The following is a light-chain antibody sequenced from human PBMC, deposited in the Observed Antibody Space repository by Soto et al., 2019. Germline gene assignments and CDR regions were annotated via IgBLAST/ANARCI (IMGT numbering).Light chain of an antibody. J-gene: IGKJ5*01. CDR3: KQYNSYSIT. CDR1: QDINSY. CDR2: DAS. V-gene: IGKV1-16*01. Sequence: DIQMTQSPSSLSASVGDRVTTTCQASQDINSYLNWFQQKPGKAPKVLIYDASSLERGVPSRFSGSGPGTEFALTISSLQPDDFATYYCKQYNSYSITFGQGTRLEIK.